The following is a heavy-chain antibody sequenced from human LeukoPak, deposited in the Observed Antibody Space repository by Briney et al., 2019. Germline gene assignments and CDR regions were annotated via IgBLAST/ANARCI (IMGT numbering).Heavy chain of an antibody. D-gene: IGHD2-15*01. CDR1: GGSFSGYY. J-gene: IGHJ4*02. V-gene: IGHV4-34*01. CDR3: ARLLVVVAATKGEYFDY. CDR2: INHSGST. Sequence: PSETLSLTCAVYGGSFSGYYWSWIRQPPGKGLEWIGEINHSGSTNYNPSLKSRVTISVDTSKNQFSLKLSSVTAADTAVYYCARLLVVVAATKGEYFDYWGQGILVTVSS.